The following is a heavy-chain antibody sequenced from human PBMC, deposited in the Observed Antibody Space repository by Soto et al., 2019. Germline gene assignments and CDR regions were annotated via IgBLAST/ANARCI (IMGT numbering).Heavy chain of an antibody. D-gene: IGHD1-1*01. CDR1: GGSISSGGYY. CDR2: IYYSGST. Sequence: QVQLQESGPGLVKPSQTLSLTCTVSGGSISSGGYYWSWIRQHPGKGLEGIGYIYYSGSTYYNPSLKSRVTISVDTSKNQFSLKLSSVTAADTAVYYCARDATGTNWFDPWGQGTLVTVSS. CDR3: ARDATGTNWFDP. J-gene: IGHJ5*02. V-gene: IGHV4-31*03.